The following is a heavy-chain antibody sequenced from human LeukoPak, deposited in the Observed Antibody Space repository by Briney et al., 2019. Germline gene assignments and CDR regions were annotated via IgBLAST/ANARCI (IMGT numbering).Heavy chain of an antibody. J-gene: IGHJ5*02. CDR1: GFSFNNYW. D-gene: IGHD4-11*01. V-gene: IGHV3-74*01. Sequence: GGSLRLSRVTSGFSFNNYWMHWVRQVPGKGLVWVSRIKSDGSSTSYADSVKGRFTISRDNAKNTLYLQMNSLRGEDTAIYYCAKDNSPGWFGPWGQGTLVTVSS. CDR3: AKDNSPGWFGP. CDR2: IKSDGSST.